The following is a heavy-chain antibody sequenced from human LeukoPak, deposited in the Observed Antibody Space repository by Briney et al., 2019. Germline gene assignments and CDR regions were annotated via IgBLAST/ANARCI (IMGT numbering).Heavy chain of an antibody. CDR3: ARDLPTVTIFGDAFDI. CDR2: IYTSGGT. Sequence: SETLSLTCTVSGGSISSYYWSWIRQPAGKGLEWIGRIYTSGGTNYNPSLKSRVTMSVDTSKNQFSLKLSSVTAADTAVYYCARDLPTVTIFGDAFDIWGQGTMVTVSS. J-gene: IGHJ3*02. D-gene: IGHD4-17*01. V-gene: IGHV4-4*07. CDR1: GGSISSYY.